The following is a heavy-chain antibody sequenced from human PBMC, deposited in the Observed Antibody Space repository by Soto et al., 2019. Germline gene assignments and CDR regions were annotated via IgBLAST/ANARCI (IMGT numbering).Heavy chain of an antibody. J-gene: IGHJ6*02. D-gene: IGHD1-1*01. CDR1: GFIFANYG. V-gene: IGHV3-30*18. CDR2: RTDEGSNK. Sequence: QEQLVESGGGVVQPGRSLRLSCAASGFIFANYGMHWVRQAPGKGLEWVALRTDEGSNKYYADAVKGRFTISRDNAKNMVSLQMDSLRGEDTAVYYCAKARGANNWANYYGLDVWGQGTTVTVSS. CDR3: AKARGANNWANYYGLDV.